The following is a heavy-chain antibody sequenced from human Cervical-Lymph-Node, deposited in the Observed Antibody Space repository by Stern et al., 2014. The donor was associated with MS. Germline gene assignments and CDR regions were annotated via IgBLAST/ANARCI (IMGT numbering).Heavy chain of an antibody. CDR2: IYWDDDK. V-gene: IGHV2-5*02. D-gene: IGHD6-13*01. CDR3: IHTSPRVPGIDY. J-gene: IGHJ4*02. Sequence: QITLKESGPTLVKPTQTLTLKCIFSGFSLTTSGVGVGWIRQPPGKALEWLGFIYWDDDKRYSPSLKRRITITKDTSKNQVVLTMTNVDPVDTATYYCIHTSPRVPGIDYWGQGTLVTVSS. CDR1: GFSLTTSGVG.